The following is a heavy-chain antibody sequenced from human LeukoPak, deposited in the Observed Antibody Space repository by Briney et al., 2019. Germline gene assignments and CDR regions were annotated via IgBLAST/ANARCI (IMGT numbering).Heavy chain of an antibody. D-gene: IGHD3-3*01. V-gene: IGHV1-18*01. Sequence: GASVKVSCKASGYTFSQYVIIWVRQAPGQGLEWMGWISPYNGDTNYAQTLQDRVTMTTDTSSSTAYMDLRGLRYDDTAAYYCARAAEYTSWSAMSAYYYGLDVWGQGTTLTVSS. J-gene: IGHJ6*02. CDR1: GYTFSQYV. CDR3: ARAAEYTSWSAMSAYYYGLDV. CDR2: ISPYNGDT.